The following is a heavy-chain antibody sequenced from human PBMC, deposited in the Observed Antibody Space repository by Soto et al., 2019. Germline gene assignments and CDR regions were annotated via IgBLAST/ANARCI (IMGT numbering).Heavy chain of an antibody. D-gene: IGHD3-10*01. CDR3: ARGPFRPSAMDV. J-gene: IGHJ6*02. CDR2: TIPALGKT. V-gene: IGHV1-69*10. Sequence: SVKVSCKTSEDNFKKNVLTCVRRAPGQGLEWMGGTIPALGKTHYIEKFQGRVTITVDDATRTVYMEVRDLTSEDTAIYYCARGPFRPSAMDVWGQGTTVTVSS. CDR1: EDNFKKNV.